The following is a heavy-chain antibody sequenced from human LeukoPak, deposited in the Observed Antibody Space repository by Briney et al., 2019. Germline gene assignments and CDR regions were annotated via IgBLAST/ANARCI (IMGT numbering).Heavy chain of an antibody. J-gene: IGHJ5*02. Sequence: GGSLRLSCAASGFTFSSYWMHWVRQAPGKGLVWVSRINSDGSSTSYADSVKGRFTISRDNAKNTLYLQMNSLRAEDTAVYYCVRDREREVGATNPNWFDPWGQGTLVTVSS. CDR3: VRDREREVGATNPNWFDP. V-gene: IGHV3-74*01. D-gene: IGHD1-26*01. CDR2: INSDGSST. CDR1: GFTFSSYW.